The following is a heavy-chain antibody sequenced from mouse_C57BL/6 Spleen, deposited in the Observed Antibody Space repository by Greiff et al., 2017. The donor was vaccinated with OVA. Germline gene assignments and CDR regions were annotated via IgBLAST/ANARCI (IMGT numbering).Heavy chain of an antibody. CDR3: TRFERFNSYFDY. J-gene: IGHJ2*01. CDR1: GYTFTDYE. Sequence: QVQLQQSGAELVRPGASVTLSCKASGYTFTDYEMHWVKQTPVHGLEWIGAIDPETGGTAYNQKFKGKAILTADKSSSTAYMELRSLTSEDSAVYYCTRFERFNSYFDYWGQGTTLTVSS. CDR2: IDPETGGT. V-gene: IGHV1-15*01. D-gene: IGHD4-1*02.